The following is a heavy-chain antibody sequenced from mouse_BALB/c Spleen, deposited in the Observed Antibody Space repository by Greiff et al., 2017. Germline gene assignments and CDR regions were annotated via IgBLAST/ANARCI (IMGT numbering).Heavy chain of an antibody. D-gene: IGHD2-3*01. CDR1: GFTFSSYA. CDR3: ARRDDGCLDY. V-gene: IGHV5-9-3*01. J-gene: IGHJ2*01. Sequence: EVQVVESGGGLVKPGGSLKLSCAASGFTFSSYAMSWVRQTPEKRLEWVATISSGGSYTYYPDSVKGRFTISRDNAKNTLYLQMSSLRSEDTAMYYCARRDDGCLDYWGQGTTLTVSS. CDR2: ISSGGSYT.